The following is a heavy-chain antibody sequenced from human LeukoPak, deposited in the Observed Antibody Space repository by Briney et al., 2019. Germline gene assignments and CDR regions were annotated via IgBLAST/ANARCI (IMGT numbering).Heavy chain of an antibody. CDR2: ISFSSATI. CDR3: ARDAGVGATRDAFDY. V-gene: IGHV3-48*01. CDR1: GFTFSSYS. D-gene: IGHD1-26*01. J-gene: IGHJ4*02. Sequence: PGGSLRLSCEASGFTFSSYSMNWVRQAPGKGLEWVSYISFSSATIHYADSVKGQFTISRDNAKNSLYLQMNSLRAEDTALYYCARDAGVGATRDAFDYWGQGTLVTVSS.